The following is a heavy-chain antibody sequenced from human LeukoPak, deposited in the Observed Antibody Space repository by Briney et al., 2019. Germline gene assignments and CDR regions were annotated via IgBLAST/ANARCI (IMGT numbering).Heavy chain of an antibody. V-gene: IGHV4-4*02. J-gene: IGHJ4*02. CDR3: ARYSSTWGAFVDY. CDR1: GGSISSSTNW. CDR2: IHHSGST. Sequence: SETLSLTCAVSGGSISSSTNWWSWVRQPPGKGLEWIGEIHHSGSTNYSPSLKSRVTISVDKPKNQFSLKLTSVTAADTAVYYCARYSSTWGAFVDYWGQGTLVTVPS. D-gene: IGHD6-13*01.